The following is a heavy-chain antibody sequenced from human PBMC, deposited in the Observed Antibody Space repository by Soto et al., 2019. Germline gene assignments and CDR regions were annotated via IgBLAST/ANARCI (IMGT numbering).Heavy chain of an antibody. CDR1: GLTFSDSA. V-gene: IGHV3-73*01. Sequence: GGSLRLSCAASGLTFSDSALHWVRQASGKGLEWVGRIRSQAKNYATTYGASMKGRFTISRDDSKNTAYLQMDSLKTEDTAVYYCTRGPPNYFDYWGQGTLVTVSS. CDR3: TRGPPNYFDY. CDR2: IRSQAKNYAT. J-gene: IGHJ4*02.